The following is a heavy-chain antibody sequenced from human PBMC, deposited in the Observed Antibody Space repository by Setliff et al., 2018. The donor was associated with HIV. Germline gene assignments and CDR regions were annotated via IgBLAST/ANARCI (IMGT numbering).Heavy chain of an antibody. CDR1: GGTFSSFA. J-gene: IGHJ4*02. V-gene: IGHV1-69*13. D-gene: IGHD1-26*01. CDR3: ARGEKYYFDY. CDR2: IIPMFGTA. Sequence: SVKVSCKASGGTFSSFAIHWVRQAPGQGLEWMGGIIPMFGTANYAQKFHGRVTITADESTNTAYMELSSLGSEDTAVYYCARGEKYYFDYWGQGRLVTVSS.